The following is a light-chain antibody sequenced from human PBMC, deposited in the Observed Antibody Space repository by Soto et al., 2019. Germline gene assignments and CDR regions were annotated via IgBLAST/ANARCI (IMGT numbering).Light chain of an antibody. Sequence: DIEMTQSPSSLSASVGDSVTITCRASQNIDKYIHWYQHRQGEAPKFLIYGVFSLQSGVPSRVSGSGSRTDFTLTISNLQPEDCGTYYCQQSYSSPQTFGGGTKVEI. CDR3: QQSYSSPQT. V-gene: IGKV1-39*01. CDR2: GVF. CDR1: QNIDKY. J-gene: IGKJ4*01.